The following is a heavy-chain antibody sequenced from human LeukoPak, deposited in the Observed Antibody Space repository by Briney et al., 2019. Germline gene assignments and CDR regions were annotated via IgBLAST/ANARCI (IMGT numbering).Heavy chain of an antibody. J-gene: IGHJ4*02. V-gene: IGHV1-2*02. CDR2: INPNSGGT. CDR1: GYAXVGYY. D-gene: IGHD2-2*01. CDR3: ARLADCSETSCRSFDY. Sequence: ASVKVSCKASGYAXVGYYIHWVRQDPGQRLEWMGWINPNSGGTNYAQNFKGRVTMTRDTSVSTAYMELSSLRSGDTAVYYCARLADCSETSCRSFDYWGQGTLVTVSS.